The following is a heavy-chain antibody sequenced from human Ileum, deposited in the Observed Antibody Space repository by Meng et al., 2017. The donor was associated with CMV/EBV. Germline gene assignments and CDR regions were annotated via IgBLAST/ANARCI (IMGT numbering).Heavy chain of an antibody. D-gene: IGHD2-21*01. CDR2: IKEDGSEK. CDR1: GFTFSNYW. Sequence: GGSLRLSCAASGFTFSNYWMTWVRQAPGKGLEWVANIKEDGSEKKYVESVKGRFTISRDNAKNSLFLQMTGLRAKDTAIYYCARDRSYYGTGPHFDYWGQGSLVTVSS. V-gene: IGHV3-7*01. J-gene: IGHJ4*02. CDR3: ARDRSYYGTGPHFDY.